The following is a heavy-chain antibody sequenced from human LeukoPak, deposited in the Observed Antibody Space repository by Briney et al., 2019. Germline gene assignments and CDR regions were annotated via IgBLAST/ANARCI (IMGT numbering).Heavy chain of an antibody. Sequence: GASVKVSCKASGYTFTSYGISWVRQAPGQGLEWMGWSSAYNGNTNYAQKLQGRVTMTTDTSTSTAYMELRSLRSDDTAVYYCARDPRLSVVVVAANRNTDYYGMDVWGQGTTVTVSS. J-gene: IGHJ6*02. V-gene: IGHV1-18*01. D-gene: IGHD2-15*01. CDR3: ARDPRLSVVVVAANRNTDYYGMDV. CDR2: SSAYNGNT. CDR1: GYTFTSYG.